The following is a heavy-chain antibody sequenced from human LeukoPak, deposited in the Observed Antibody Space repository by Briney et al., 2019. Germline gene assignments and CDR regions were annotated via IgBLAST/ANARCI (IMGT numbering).Heavy chain of an antibody. V-gene: IGHV4-59*08. CDR1: GGSISSYY. Sequence: PSETLSLTCTVSGGSISSYYWSWIRQPPGKGLEWIGSIYHSGSTYYNPSLKSRVTISVDTSKNQFSLKLSSVTAADTAVYYCARIVARYDFWSGYYFDYWGQGTLVTVSS. CDR3: ARIVARYDFWSGYYFDY. J-gene: IGHJ4*02. CDR2: IYHSGST. D-gene: IGHD3-3*01.